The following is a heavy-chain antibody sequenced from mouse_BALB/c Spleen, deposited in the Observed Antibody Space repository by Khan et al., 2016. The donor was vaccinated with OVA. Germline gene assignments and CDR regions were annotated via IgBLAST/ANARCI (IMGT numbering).Heavy chain of an antibody. J-gene: IGHJ4*01. CDR1: GYTFTNYG. CDR3: SRHPYVSYVMVY. Sequence: QIQLVQSGPELKKPGETVKISCKASGYTFTNYGMNWVKQAPGKGLKWMGWINTYTGESTYADDFKGRFAFSLETSASTAFLQINHLKNEDTAKYFGSRHPYVSYVMVYWGQGTSVTVSS. D-gene: IGHD1-1*01. V-gene: IGHV9-3-1*01. CDR2: INTYTGES.